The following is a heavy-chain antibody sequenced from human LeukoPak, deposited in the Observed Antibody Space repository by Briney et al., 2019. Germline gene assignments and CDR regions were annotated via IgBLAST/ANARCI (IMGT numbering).Heavy chain of an antibody. Sequence: ASVKVSCKAAGYTFTGYYMHWVRQAPGQGLEWMGRINPNSGGTNYAQKFQGRVTMTRDTSISTAYMELSRLRSDDTAVYYCARDLHTFGFDYWGQGTLVTVSS. CDR2: INPNSGGT. J-gene: IGHJ4*02. D-gene: IGHD3-16*01. CDR1: GYTFTGYY. V-gene: IGHV1-2*06. CDR3: ARDLHTFGFDY.